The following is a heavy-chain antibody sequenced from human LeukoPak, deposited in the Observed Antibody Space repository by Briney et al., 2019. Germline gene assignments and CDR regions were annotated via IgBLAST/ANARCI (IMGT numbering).Heavy chain of an antibody. Sequence: GGSLRLSCAASGFTFSSYSMNWVRQAPGKGLEWVSSISSSSSYIYYADSVKGRFTISRDNSKNTLYLQMNSLRAEDTAVYYCAKDHEVERDNPWGQGTLVTVSS. D-gene: IGHD1-1*01. CDR3: AKDHEVERDNP. CDR2: ISSSSSYI. V-gene: IGHV3-21*04. J-gene: IGHJ5*02. CDR1: GFTFSSYS.